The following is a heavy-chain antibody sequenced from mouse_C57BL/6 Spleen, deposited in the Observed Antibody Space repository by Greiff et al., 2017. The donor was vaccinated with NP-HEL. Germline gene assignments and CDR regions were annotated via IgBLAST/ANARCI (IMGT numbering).Heavy chain of an antibody. CDR1: GYTFTSYW. Sequence: VQLQQPGAELVRPGSSVKLSCKASGYTFTSYWMHWVKQRPIQGLEWIGNIDPSDSETHYNQKFKDKATLTVDKSSSTAYMQLSRLTSEDSAVYCCARSGYYDYALAWFAYWGKGTLVTVAA. J-gene: IGHJ3*01. CDR2: IDPSDSET. V-gene: IGHV1-52*01. CDR3: ARSGYYDYALAWFAY. D-gene: IGHD2-4*01.